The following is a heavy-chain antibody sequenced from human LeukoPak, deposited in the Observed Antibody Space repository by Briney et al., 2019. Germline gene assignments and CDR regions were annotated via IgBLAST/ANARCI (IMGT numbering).Heavy chain of an antibody. V-gene: IGHV1-8*01. CDR1: GYTFTSYG. Sequence: GASVKVSCKASGYTFTSYGINWVRQATGQGLEWMGWMNPDSGDIGYGQKFQGRVTMTRNTSITTAYMELSSLRSEDTAVYYCARVPRRGDRFDPWGQGTLVTVSS. CDR3: ARVPRRGDRFDP. D-gene: IGHD2-2*01. CDR2: MNPDSGDI. J-gene: IGHJ5*02.